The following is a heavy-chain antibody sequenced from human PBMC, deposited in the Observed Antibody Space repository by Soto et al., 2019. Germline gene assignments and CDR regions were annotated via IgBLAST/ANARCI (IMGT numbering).Heavy chain of an antibody. Sequence: QITLKESGPPLVKPTQTLTLTCTFSGFSLSTSGVGVGWVRQPPGKALEWLALIYWDGDERYSPSLKNRLTLTKDTSKNQVVLTMTNMDPVDTATYYCAHRQRLGLRLGELSPFDYWGQGTLVTVSS. CDR3: AHRQRLGLRLGELSPFDY. J-gene: IGHJ4*02. V-gene: IGHV2-5*02. D-gene: IGHD3-16*02. CDR2: IYWDGDE. CDR1: GFSLSTSGVG.